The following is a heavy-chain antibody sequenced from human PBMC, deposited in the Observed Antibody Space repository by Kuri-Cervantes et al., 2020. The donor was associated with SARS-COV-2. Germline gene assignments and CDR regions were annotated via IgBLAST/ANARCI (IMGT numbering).Heavy chain of an antibody. CDR3: ATDIAAAGTWEYAFDI. CDR1: GYTFTSYG. V-gene: IGHV1-18*01. D-gene: IGHD6-13*01. CDR2: ISAYNGNT. Sequence: GGSLRLSCKASGYTFTSYGISWVRQAPGQGLEWMGWISAYNGNTNYAQKLQGRVTMTTDTSTSTAYMELRSLRSDDTAVYYCATDIAAAGTWEYAFDIWGQGTMVTVSS. J-gene: IGHJ3*02.